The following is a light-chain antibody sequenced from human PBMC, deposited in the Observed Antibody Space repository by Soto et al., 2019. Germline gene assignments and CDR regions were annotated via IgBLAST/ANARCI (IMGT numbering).Light chain of an antibody. CDR1: QSVNSRF. V-gene: IGKV3-20*01. CDR2: AAS. CDR3: QQYGDIPRT. J-gene: IGKJ2*01. Sequence: EIVLTQSPGTLSLSPGERATLSCRASQSVNSRFLAWYQQKPGQAPRLLIYAASSRAAGIPDRFSGSGSGTDFTLTISRLEPEDFAVYYCQQYGDIPRTFGQGTRLEIK.